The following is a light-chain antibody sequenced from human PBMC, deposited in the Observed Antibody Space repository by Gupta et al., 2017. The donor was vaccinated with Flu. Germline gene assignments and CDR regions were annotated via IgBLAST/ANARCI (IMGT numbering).Light chain of an antibody. CDR3: QQYGSSPFT. Sequence: EIVLTLSPGTLSLSPGERATLSCRASQSVRSSYLAWYQQKPGQAPRLLIYGASSRATGIPDRFSGSGSGTDFTLTISRLEPEDFAVYYCQQYGSSPFTFGGGTKVEIK. CDR2: GAS. J-gene: IGKJ4*01. CDR1: QSVRSSY. V-gene: IGKV3-20*01.